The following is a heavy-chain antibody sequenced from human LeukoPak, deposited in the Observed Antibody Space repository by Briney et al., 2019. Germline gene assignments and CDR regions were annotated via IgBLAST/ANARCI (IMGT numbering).Heavy chain of an antibody. V-gene: IGHV1-69*01. D-gene: IGHD3-10*01. CDR1: GGTFSSYA. CDR2: IIPIFGTA. J-gene: IGHJ4*02. Sequence: SVKVSCKASGGTFSSYAISWVRQAPGQGLEWMGGIIPIFGTANYAQKFQGRVTSTADESTSTAYMEPSSLRSEDTAVYYCASLGGLLHRSYDYWGQGTLVTVSS. CDR3: ASLGGLLHRSYDY.